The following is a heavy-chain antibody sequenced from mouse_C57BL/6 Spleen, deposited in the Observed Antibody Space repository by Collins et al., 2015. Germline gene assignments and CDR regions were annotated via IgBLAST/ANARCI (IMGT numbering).Heavy chain of an antibody. D-gene: IGHD1-1*01. CDR2: IDPYSGGT. J-gene: IGHJ1*03. CDR1: GYTFTNYW. Sequence: QVQLQQPGAELVKPGAAVKLPCKASGYTFTNYWMHWVKQRPGRGLEWIGRIDPYSGGTKYNEYFKSKATLTVDKSSNTAYMQLSSLTSEDSAVYYCARSEATVVAGDFDVWGTGTTVTVSS. V-gene: IGHV1-72*01. CDR3: ARSEATVVAGDFDV.